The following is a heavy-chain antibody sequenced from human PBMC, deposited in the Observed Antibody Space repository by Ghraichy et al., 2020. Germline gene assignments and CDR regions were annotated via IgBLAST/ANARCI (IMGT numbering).Heavy chain of an antibody. CDR1: GFTFSSYG. CDR2: IRYDGSNK. J-gene: IGHJ4*02. D-gene: IGHD1-26*01. CDR3: AKGSSSGSWWEWGYFDY. V-gene: IGHV3-30*02. Sequence: GGSLRLSCAASGFTFSSYGMHWVRQAPGKGLEWVAFIRYDGSNKYYADSVKGRFTISRDNSKNTLYLQMNSLRAEDTAVYYCAKGSSSGSWWEWGYFDYWGQGTLVTVSS.